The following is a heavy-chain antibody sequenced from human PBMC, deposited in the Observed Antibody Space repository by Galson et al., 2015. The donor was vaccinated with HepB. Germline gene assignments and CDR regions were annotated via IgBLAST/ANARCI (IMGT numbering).Heavy chain of an antibody. J-gene: IGHJ4*02. D-gene: IGHD3-16*02. CDR2: TSYDGRNK. V-gene: IGHV3-30*04. Sequence: SLRLSCAASGFTLSNYAMHWIRQAPGKGLEWVAVTSYDGRNKYYSDSVKGRFTISRDNTKNTLFLQMNSLRPEDTAVYYCARPGPNDYVWGSYRDWGQGTLVTVSS. CDR1: GFTLSNYA. CDR3: ARPGPNDYVWGSYRD.